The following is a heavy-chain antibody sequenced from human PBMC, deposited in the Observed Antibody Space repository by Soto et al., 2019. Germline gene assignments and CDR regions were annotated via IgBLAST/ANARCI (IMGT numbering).Heavy chain of an antibody. V-gene: IGHV4-59*01. Sequence: SETLSLTCTVSGGSISSYYWSWIRQSPGKGLEWIGYIYYSGSTNYNPSLKSRVTISVDTSKNQFSLKLSSVTAADTAVYYCAGRVDTAMVYYYYGMDVWGQGTTVTVSS. CDR1: GGSISSYY. J-gene: IGHJ6*02. D-gene: IGHD5-18*01. CDR2: IYYSGST. CDR3: AGRVDTAMVYYYYGMDV.